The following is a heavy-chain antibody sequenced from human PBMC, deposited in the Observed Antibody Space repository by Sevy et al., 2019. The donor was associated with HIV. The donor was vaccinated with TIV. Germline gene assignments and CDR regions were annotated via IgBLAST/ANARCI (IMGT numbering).Heavy chain of an antibody. CDR3: ATRAYDDTGYPQYCFEH. D-gene: IGHD3-22*01. J-gene: IGHJ4*02. CDR1: GYRFTSYW. V-gene: IGHV5-51*01. Sequence: GESLKISCKAFGYRFTSYWIGWVRQMPGKGLEWMGIIYPGDSETRYSPAFQGQVIISADKSINTAYLQWSSLKASDTAMYFCATRAYDDTGYPQYCFEHWGQGTLVTVSS. CDR2: IYPGDSET.